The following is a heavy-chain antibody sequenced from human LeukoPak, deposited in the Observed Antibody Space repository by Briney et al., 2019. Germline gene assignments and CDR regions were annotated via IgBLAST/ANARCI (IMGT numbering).Heavy chain of an antibody. CDR1: GFTFDDYA. CDR3: ARGXEGSQLVRXPHY. CDR2: ISWNSGSI. Sequence: PGRSLRLSCAASGFTFDDYAMHWVRQAPGKGLEWVSGISWNSGSIGYADSVKGRFTISRDNAKNSLYLQMNSLRAEDTAVYYXARGXEGSQLVRXPHYWGQGTLVTVSS. J-gene: IGHJ4*02. V-gene: IGHV3-9*01. D-gene: IGHD6-6*01.